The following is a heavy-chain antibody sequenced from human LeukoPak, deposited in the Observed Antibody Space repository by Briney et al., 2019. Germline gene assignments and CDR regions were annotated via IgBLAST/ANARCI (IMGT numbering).Heavy chain of an antibody. CDR3: ASHIWFGELLDVY. V-gene: IGHV1-2*06. Sequence: GASVKVSCKASGYTFTGYYMHWVRQAPGQGLEWMGRINPNRGGTNYAQKFQGRVTMTRDTSISTAYMGLSRLRSDDRAVYYCASHIWFGELLDVYWGQGTLVTVSS. J-gene: IGHJ4*02. CDR1: GYTFTGYY. D-gene: IGHD3-10*01. CDR2: INPNRGGT.